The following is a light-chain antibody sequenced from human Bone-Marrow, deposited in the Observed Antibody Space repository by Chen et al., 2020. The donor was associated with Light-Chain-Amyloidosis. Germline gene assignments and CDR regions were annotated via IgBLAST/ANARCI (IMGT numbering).Light chain of an antibody. J-gene: IGLJ3*02. CDR3: CSYAGSSTGV. CDR2: EVS. Sequence: QSALTQPASVSGSPGQSITISCTGTSSDVGSYNLVSWYPQPPGKAPKLMIYEVSKRPSGVSNRFSGSKSGNTASLTISGLQAEDEADYYCCSYAGSSTGVFGGGTKLTVL. CDR1: SSDVGSYNL. V-gene: IGLV2-23*02.